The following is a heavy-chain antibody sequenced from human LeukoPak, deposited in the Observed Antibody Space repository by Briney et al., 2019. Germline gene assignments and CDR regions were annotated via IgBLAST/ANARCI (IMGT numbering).Heavy chain of an antibody. V-gene: IGHV4-59*08. CDR2: IYYSGST. CDR1: GGSISSYY. D-gene: IGHD3-10*01. Sequence: SETLSLTCPVSGGSISSYYWSWIRQPPGKGVEWIGYIYYSGSTNYHPSLKSRVTISVGTSKNQLSLKLSSVTAADTAVYYCARLRYYGSGSYSSNYYYGMDVWGQGTTVTVSS. J-gene: IGHJ6*02. CDR3: ARLRYYGSGSYSSNYYYGMDV.